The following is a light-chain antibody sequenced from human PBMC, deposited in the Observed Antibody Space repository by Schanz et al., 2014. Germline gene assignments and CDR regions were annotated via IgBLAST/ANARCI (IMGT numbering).Light chain of an antibody. J-gene: IGKJ4*01. CDR2: GGS. Sequence: EIVVTQSPATLSVSPGERATLSCRASETMSGRDLAWYQQKPGQPPRLIIYGGSSRATGIPDRFSGSGSGADFTLTISSLEPEDFAVYYCQQRTSWPLTFGGGTKVEIK. V-gene: IGKV3D-20*02. CDR1: ETMSGRD. CDR3: QQRTSWPLT.